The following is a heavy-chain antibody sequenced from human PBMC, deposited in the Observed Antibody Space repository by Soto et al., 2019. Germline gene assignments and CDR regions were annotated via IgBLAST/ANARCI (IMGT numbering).Heavy chain of an antibody. V-gene: IGHV3-23*01. CDR1: GFTFSSYA. CDR2: ISGSGGST. D-gene: IGHD6-13*01. J-gene: IGHJ4*02. CDR3: AKDETPSWHQLVWHYYIDS. Sequence: GGSLRLSCAASGFTFSSYAMSWVRQAPGKGLEWVSTISGSGGSTYYADSVKGRFTISRDNSKNTLYLQMNSLRAEDTAVYYCAKDETPSWHQLVWHYYIDSWGQGPLVTVS.